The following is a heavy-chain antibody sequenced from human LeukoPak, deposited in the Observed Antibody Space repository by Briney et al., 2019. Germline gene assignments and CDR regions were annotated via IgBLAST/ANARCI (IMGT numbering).Heavy chain of an antibody. CDR1: GFTFSSYW. CDR3: AKDMGLSFPSFPRITIGGSGYYADAFDI. D-gene: IGHD3-22*01. CDR2: IKQDGSEK. V-gene: IGHV3-7*01. J-gene: IGHJ3*02. Sequence: GGSLRLSCATSGFTFSSYWMSWVRQAPGKGLEWVANIKQDGSEKYYVDSVKGRFTISRDNAKNSLFLQMNSLRAEDAAVYYCAKDMGLSFPSFPRITIGGSGYYADAFDIWGQGTMVTVSS.